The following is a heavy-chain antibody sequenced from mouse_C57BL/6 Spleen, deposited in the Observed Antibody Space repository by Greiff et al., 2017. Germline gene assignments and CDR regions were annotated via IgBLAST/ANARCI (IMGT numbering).Heavy chain of an antibody. V-gene: IGHV1-84*01. CDR3: ASSPYYYGSSYDYFDY. CDR1: GYTFTDYY. D-gene: IGHD1-1*01. Sequence: LQESGPELVKPGASVKISCKASGYTFTDYYINWVKQRPGQGLEWIGWIYPGSGNTKYNEKFKGKATLTVDTSSSTAYMQLSSLTSEDSAVYFCASSPYYYGSSYDYFDYWGQGTTLTVSS. J-gene: IGHJ2*01. CDR2: IYPGSGNT.